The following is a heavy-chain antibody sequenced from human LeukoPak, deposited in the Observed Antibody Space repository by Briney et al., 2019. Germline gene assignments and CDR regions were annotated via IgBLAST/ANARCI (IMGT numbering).Heavy chain of an antibody. Sequence: SETLSLTCTVSGGSISTYYWSWIRLPPGKGLEWIAYIYFTGRTQYNPSLKSRVTISEDTSKNQFSLRLSSVTPADTAVYYCARGGYDSDFDYSGQGTLVTVSS. J-gene: IGHJ4*02. V-gene: IGHV4-59*01. D-gene: IGHD3-3*01. CDR1: GGSISTYY. CDR3: ARGGYDSDFDY. CDR2: IYFTGRT.